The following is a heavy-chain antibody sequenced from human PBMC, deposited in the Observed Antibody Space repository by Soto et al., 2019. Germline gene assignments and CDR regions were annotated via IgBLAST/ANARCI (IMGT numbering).Heavy chain of an antibody. D-gene: IGHD3-22*01. Sequence: ASVKVSCKASGYTFTSYGISWVRQAPGQGLEWMGWISAYNGNTNYAQKLQGRVTMTTDTSTSTAYMELRSLRSDDTAVYYCARVRIYYYDSSGPGDYWGQGTLVTVSS. CDR2: ISAYNGNT. CDR1: GYTFTSYG. J-gene: IGHJ4*02. V-gene: IGHV1-18*01. CDR3: ARVRIYYYDSSGPGDY.